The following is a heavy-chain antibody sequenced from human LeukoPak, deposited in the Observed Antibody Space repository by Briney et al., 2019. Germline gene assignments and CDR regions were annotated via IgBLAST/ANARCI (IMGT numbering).Heavy chain of an antibody. D-gene: IGHD2-2*01. Sequence: GGSLRLSCAASGFTFSSYAMHWVRQAPGKGLEYVSAISSNGGSTYYANSVKGRFTISRDNSKNTLYLQMNSLRAEDTAVYYCAKDLCRGGSSTSCYVGYFDYWGQGTLVTVSS. J-gene: IGHJ4*02. V-gene: IGHV3-64*01. CDR2: ISSNGGST. CDR1: GFTFSSYA. CDR3: AKDLCRGGSSTSCYVGYFDY.